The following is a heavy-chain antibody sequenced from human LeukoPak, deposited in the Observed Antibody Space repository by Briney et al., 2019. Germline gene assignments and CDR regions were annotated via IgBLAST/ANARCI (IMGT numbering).Heavy chain of an antibody. Sequence: PGGSLRLSCAASGFTFSSYAMSWVRQAPGKGLEWVSSISSSSSYIYYADSVKGRFTISRDNAKNSLYLQMNSLRAEDTAVYYCATMTTVTTPTDWGQGTLVTVSS. CDR1: GFTFSSYA. J-gene: IGHJ4*02. CDR3: ATMTTVTTPTD. D-gene: IGHD4-17*01. CDR2: ISSSSSYI. V-gene: IGHV3-21*01.